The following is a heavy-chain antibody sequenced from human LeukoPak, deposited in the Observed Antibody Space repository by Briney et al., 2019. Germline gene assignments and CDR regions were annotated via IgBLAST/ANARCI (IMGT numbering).Heavy chain of an antibody. CDR3: ARDILLYWFDP. CDR1: GGSISSSSSY. CDR2: IFYSGNT. V-gene: IGHV4-39*07. D-gene: IGHD3-10*01. Sequence: SETLSLTCTVSGGSISSSSSYWVWIRQPPGKGLEWIGSIFYSGNTYYNPSLKSRVTISIDTSNNQFSLKLTSVTAADTAVYYCARDILLYWFDPWGQGTLVTVSS. J-gene: IGHJ5*02.